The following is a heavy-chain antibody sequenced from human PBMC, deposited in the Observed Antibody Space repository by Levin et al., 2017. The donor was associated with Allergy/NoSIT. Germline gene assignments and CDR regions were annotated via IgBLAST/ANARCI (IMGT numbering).Heavy chain of an antibody. CDR1: GFTFSSYA. Sequence: PGESLKISCAASGFTFSSYAMSWVRQAPGKGLEWVSAISGSGGSTYYADSVKGRFTISRDNSKNTLYLQMNSLRAEDTAVYYCAKVMKTVTTFARSYFDYWGQGTLVTVSS. D-gene: IGHD4-17*01. V-gene: IGHV3-23*01. CDR3: AKVMKTVTTFARSYFDY. CDR2: ISGSGGST. J-gene: IGHJ4*02.